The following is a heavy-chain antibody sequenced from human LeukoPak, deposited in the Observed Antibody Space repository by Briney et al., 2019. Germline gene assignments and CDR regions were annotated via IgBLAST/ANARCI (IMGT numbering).Heavy chain of an antibody. J-gene: IGHJ5*02. CDR3: ATTPKGVPMVRGVIPRWFDP. CDR2: IYYSGST. Sequence: PSGTLSLTCTVSGGSISSGGYYWSWIRQHPGKGLEWIGYIYYSGSTYYNPSLKSRVTISVDTSKNQFSLELSSVTAADTAVYYCATTPKGVPMVRGVIPRWFDPRGQGTLVTVSS. V-gene: IGHV4-31*03. D-gene: IGHD3-10*01. CDR1: GGSISSGGYY.